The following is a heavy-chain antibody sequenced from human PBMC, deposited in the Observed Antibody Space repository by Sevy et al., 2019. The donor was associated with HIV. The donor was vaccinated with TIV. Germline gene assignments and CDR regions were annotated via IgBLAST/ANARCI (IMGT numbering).Heavy chain of an antibody. J-gene: IGHJ3*02. CDR3: ARDMDYYDSSGGYDAFDI. Sequence: SQTLSLTCAISGDSVSSNSAAWDWIRQSPSSGLEWLGRTYYRSKWYNDYAVSVKSRITINPDTSKNQFSLQLNSVTPEETAVYYCARDMDYYDSSGGYDAFDIWGQGTMVTVSS. CDR2: TYYRSKWYN. D-gene: IGHD3-22*01. V-gene: IGHV6-1*01. CDR1: GDSVSSNSAA.